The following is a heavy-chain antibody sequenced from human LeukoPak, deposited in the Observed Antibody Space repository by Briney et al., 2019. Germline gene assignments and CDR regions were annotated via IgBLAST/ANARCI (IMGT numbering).Heavy chain of an antibody. CDR1: GFTLSSCA. V-gene: IGHV3-23*01. CDR3: TKGPWDLPHAFDI. CDR2: ISGSGVTT. Sequence: GGSLRLSCTASGFTLSSCAMSWVRQAPGKGLECVSTISGSGVTTRYADSVRGRFTISRDSSKNTLYLQMNSLRAEDTAVYYCTKGPWDLPHAFDIWGLGTMVTVSS. J-gene: IGHJ3*02. D-gene: IGHD1-26*01.